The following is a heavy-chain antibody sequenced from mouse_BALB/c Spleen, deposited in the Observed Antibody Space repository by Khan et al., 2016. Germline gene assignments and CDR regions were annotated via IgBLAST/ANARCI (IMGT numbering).Heavy chain of an antibody. V-gene: IGHV1-54*01. CDR3: ASGQLGLPWFAY. D-gene: IGHD3-2*01. Sequence: QVQLQQSGAELVRPGTSVKVSCKAAGYAFTNYLIEWVKQRPGQGLEWIGVINPGSGGTNYNEKFKGKATLTADKSSSTAYMQLSSLTSDDSAVXSCASGQLGLPWFAYWGQGTLVTVSA. CDR2: INPGSGGT. J-gene: IGHJ3*01. CDR1: GYAFTNYL.